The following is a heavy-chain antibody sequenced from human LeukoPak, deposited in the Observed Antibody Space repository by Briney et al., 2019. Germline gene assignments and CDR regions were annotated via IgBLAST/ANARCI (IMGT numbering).Heavy chain of an antibody. J-gene: IGHJ4*02. CDR2: IYYSGST. CDR1: GGSISSYY. CDR3: ARAPLSSGWYFPLVDY. D-gene: IGHD6-19*01. V-gene: IGHV4-59*01. Sequence: SETLSLTCTVSGGSISSYYWSWIRQPPGKGLEWIGYIYYSGSTNYNPSLKSRVTISVDTSKDQFSLKLSSVTAADTAVCYCARAPLSSGWYFPLVDYWGQGTLVTVSS.